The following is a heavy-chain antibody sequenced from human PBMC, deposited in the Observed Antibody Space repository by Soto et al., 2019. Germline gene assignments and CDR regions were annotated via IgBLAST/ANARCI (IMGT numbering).Heavy chain of an antibody. J-gene: IGHJ4*02. D-gene: IGHD1-26*01. Sequence: EVQLVESGGGLVQPGGSLKLSCAASGFTFSGSDMHWVRQASGKGLEWVGRIRSKANSYATAYAASVKGRFTVSRDDSKNTAYLQMNSLKTEDTAVYYCTAWNSGSQTDYWGQGSLVTVSS. V-gene: IGHV3-73*02. CDR2: IRSKANSYAT. CDR3: TAWNSGSQTDY. CDR1: GFTFSGSD.